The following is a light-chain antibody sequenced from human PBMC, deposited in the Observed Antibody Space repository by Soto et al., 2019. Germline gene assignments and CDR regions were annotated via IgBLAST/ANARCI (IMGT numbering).Light chain of an antibody. Sequence: EIVLTQSPATLSLSPGERATLSCRASQSVSSYLAWYQQKPGQAPRLLIYDASNRATGIPARFSGSGSGTDFTLTISSREPEDFVVYYCPQRSDWPRTLGQGTKV. CDR3: PQRSDWPRT. CDR2: DAS. V-gene: IGKV3-11*01. J-gene: IGKJ1*01. CDR1: QSVSSY.